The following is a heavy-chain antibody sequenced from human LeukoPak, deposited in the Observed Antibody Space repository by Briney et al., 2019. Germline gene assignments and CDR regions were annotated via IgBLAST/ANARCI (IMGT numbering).Heavy chain of an antibody. CDR2: IYSGGSA. Sequence: PGGSLRLSXAASGFTVSSNYMSWVRQAPGKGLEWVSVIYSGGSAYDADSVKGRFTISRDNSKNTLYLQRNSLRAEDTAVYYCARDLFGRQSDYWGQGTLVTVSS. CDR3: ARDLFGRQSDY. CDR1: GFTVSSNY. J-gene: IGHJ4*02. D-gene: IGHD3-10*01. V-gene: IGHV3-53*01.